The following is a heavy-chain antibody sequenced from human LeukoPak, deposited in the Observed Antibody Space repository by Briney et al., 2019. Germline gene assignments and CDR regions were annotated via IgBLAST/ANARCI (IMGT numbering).Heavy chain of an antibody. CDR1: GFTFSSYW. D-gene: IGHD3-22*01. V-gene: IGHV3-74*01. J-gene: IGHJ4*02. CDR3: ARGAGYYDSSGYYLYYFDY. CDR2: INSDGSST. Sequence: GGSLRLSCAASGFTFSSYWMHWVRQAPGKGLVWVSRINSDGSSTSYADSVKGRFTISRDNAKNTLYLQMDSLRAEDTAVYYCARGAGYYDSSGYYLYYFDYWGQGTLVTVSS.